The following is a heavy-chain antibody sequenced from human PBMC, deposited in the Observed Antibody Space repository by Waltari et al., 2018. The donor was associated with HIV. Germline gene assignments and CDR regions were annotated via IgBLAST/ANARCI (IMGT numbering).Heavy chain of an antibody. Sequence: EVQLVESGGGLVQPGGSLRLSCAASGSHFSRSRIHSVRHAPGQGLLWVSCISSDGSTTNYADSVKGRLTISRDNAKNTLYLQMNSLRADDTAVYYCARENTMTYYDALDIWGQGTMVTVSS. CDR3: ARENTMTYYDALDI. D-gene: IGHD4-17*01. J-gene: IGHJ3*02. CDR2: ISSDGSTT. CDR1: GSHFSRSR. V-gene: IGHV3-74*01.